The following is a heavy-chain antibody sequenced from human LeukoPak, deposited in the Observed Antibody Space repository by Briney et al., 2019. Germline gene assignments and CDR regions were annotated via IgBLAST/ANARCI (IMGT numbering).Heavy chain of an antibody. CDR2: IIPILGIA. J-gene: IGHJ4*02. D-gene: IGHD6-13*01. V-gene: IGHV1-69*04. CDR1: GGTFSSYA. Sequence: ASVKVSCKASGGTFSSYAISWVRQAPGQGLEWMGRIIPILGIANYAQKFQGRVTITRNTSISTAYMELSSLRSEDTAVYYCARVPVIAAAADYWGQGTLVTVSS. CDR3: ARVPVIAAAADY.